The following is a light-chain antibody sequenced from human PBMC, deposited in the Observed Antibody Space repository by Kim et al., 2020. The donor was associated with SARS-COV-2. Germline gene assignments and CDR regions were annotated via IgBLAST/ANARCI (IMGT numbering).Light chain of an antibody. V-gene: IGKV1-39*01. CDR2: AAT. J-gene: IGKJ5*01. CDR1: QSISTH. CDR3: QQAYSSSQIT. Sequence: DIHITQSPSSLSASVGDRVTITCRTSQSISTHLNWYQQKPRKGPELLIYAATNLQSGVPSRFSGSGSGTEFTLTIRALQPEDSATYYCQQAYSSSQITFGQGTRLEIK.